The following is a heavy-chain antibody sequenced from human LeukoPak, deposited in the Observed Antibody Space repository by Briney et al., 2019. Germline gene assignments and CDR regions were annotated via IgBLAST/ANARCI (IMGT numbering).Heavy chain of an antibody. CDR1: GGSISSSSYY. J-gene: IGHJ5*02. D-gene: IGHD3-10*01. CDR3: ARLTMVRGVMGRRGKDNWFDP. Sequence: SETLSLTCTVSGGSISSSSYYWGWIRQPPGKGLEWIGSIYYSGSTYYNPSLKSRVTISVDTSKNQFSLKLSSVTAADTAVYYCARLTMVRGVMGRRGKDNWFDPWGQGTLVTVSS. V-gene: IGHV4-39*07. CDR2: IYYSGST.